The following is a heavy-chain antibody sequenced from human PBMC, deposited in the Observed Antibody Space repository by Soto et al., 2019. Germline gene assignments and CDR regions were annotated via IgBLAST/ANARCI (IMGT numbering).Heavy chain of an antibody. CDR3: ARDSLAARLAFDI. V-gene: IGHV3-30-3*01. D-gene: IGHD6-6*01. J-gene: IGHJ3*02. Sequence: QVQLVESGGGVVQPGRSLRLSCAASGFTFSSYAMHWVRQAPGKGLEWVAVISYDGSNKYYADSVKGRFTISRDNXKNTLYLQMNSLRAEDTAVYYCARDSLAARLAFDIWGQGTMVTVSS. CDR2: ISYDGSNK. CDR1: GFTFSSYA.